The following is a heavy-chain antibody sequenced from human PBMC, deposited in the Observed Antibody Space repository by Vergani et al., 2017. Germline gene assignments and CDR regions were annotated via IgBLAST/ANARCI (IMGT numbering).Heavy chain of an antibody. J-gene: IGHJ4*02. CDR2: INPSGGST. D-gene: IGHD6-13*01. V-gene: IGHV1-46*01. CDR1: GYTFTSYY. CDR3: ATLSIAAAGGDY. Sequence: QVQLVQSGAEVKKPGASVKVSCKASGYTFTSYYMHWVRQAPGQGLEWMGIINPSGGSTSYAQKFQGRVTMTRDTSTSTVYMELSSLRSEATAVYYCATLSIAAAGGDYWGQGTLVTVSS.